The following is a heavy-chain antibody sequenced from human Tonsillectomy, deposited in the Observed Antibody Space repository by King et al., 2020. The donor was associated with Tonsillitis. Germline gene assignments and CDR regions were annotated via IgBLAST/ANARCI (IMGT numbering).Heavy chain of an antibody. D-gene: IGHD3-10*01. CDR3: ARRDGSGSYYSIGY. CDR2: INPEDSDT. V-gene: IGHV5-51*01. J-gene: IGHJ4*02. Sequence: QLVQSGAEVKKPGESLKISCKGSGYRFSNYWIGWVRQKAGKGLEWMGIINPEDSDTRYSPSFQGQVTISADNSISTASLQWSSLKASDSAMYYCARRDGSGSYYSIGYWGQGTLVTVSS. CDR1: GYRFSNYW.